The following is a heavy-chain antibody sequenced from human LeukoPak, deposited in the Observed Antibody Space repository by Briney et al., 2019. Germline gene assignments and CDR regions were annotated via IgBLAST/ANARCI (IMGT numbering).Heavy chain of an antibody. J-gene: IGHJ4*02. CDR2: ISSDGSKT. D-gene: IGHD3-10*01. CDR3: ARNSTYWYDSGSSGPHYFDY. Sequence: GRSPRLSCAASGFIFSNYAMHWVRQAPGKGLEWVALISSDGSKTYHADSVKGRFSISSDNSKNTLYLQLNSLRAEDTSVYYCARNSTYWYDSGSSGPHYFDYWGQGTLVTVSS. V-gene: IGHV3-30*01. CDR1: GFIFSNYA.